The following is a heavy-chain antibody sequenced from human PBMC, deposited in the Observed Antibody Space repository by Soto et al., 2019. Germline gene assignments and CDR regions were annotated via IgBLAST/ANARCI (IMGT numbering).Heavy chain of an antibody. D-gene: IGHD6-19*01. CDR2: IYHIGSP. V-gene: IGHV4-31*03. Sequence: LSLTCTVSGRSVISGGYYCTLILQHPGKGLEWIGYIYHIGSPSYNPSLKSRLSMSLDTSKNQFSLNLTSVTAADTAIYYCVRDRALDSSGHWFDSWGQGTLVTVSS. CDR3: VRDRALDSSGHWFDS. J-gene: IGHJ5*01. CDR1: GRSVISGGYY.